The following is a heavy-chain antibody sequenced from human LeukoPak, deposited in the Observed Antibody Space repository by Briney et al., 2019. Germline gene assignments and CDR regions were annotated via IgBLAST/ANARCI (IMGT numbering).Heavy chain of an antibody. D-gene: IGHD3-22*01. CDR3: ARGGGGSSGYYPLDC. CDR1: GGSFSGYY. J-gene: IGHJ4*02. V-gene: IGHV4-34*01. CDR2: INHSGST. Sequence: SETLSLTCAVYGGSFSGYYWSWIRQPPGKGLEWIGEINHSGSTNYNPSLKSRVTISVDTSKNQFSLKLSSVTAADTAVYYCARGGGGSSGYYPLDCWGQETLVTVSS.